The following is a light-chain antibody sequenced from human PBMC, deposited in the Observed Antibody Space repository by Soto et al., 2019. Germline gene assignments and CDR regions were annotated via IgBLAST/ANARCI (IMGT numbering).Light chain of an antibody. Sequence: EIVLTQSPPTLSVSPVERATLSCMASQSVSSTLAWYPQKPGQAPRLLIYGASSRATGIPDRFSGSGSGTEFTLTISSLQSEDFAVYYCQQYNNWPAITFGQGTRLEIK. J-gene: IGKJ5*01. CDR2: GAS. CDR1: QSVSST. V-gene: IGKV3D-15*01. CDR3: QQYNNWPAIT.